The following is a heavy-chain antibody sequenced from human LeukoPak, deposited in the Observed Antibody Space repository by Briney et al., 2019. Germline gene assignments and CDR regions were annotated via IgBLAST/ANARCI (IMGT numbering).Heavy chain of an antibody. CDR1: GYTFTGYY. J-gene: IGHJ5*02. D-gene: IGHD3-16*01. CDR2: ISPTSGGT. CDR3: ARVGGQYWFDP. Sequence: ASVKVSCKASGYTFTGYYMYWVRQAPGQGLEWMGWISPTSGGTNYAQKSQGRVTMTRDTSISTAYMELSRLRSDDTAVYYCARVGGQYWFDPWGQGTLVTVSS. V-gene: IGHV1-2*02.